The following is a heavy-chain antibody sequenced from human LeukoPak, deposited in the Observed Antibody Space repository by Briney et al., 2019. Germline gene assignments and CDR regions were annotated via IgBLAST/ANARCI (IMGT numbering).Heavy chain of an antibody. Sequence: ASVKVSCKASGGTFSSYAISWVRQAPGQGLEWMGRIIPILGITNYAQKFQGRVTITADKSTSTAYMELSSLRSEDAAVYYCARDRGAKGYYYYGMDVWGQGTTVTVSS. V-gene: IGHV1-69*04. CDR1: GGTFSSYA. J-gene: IGHJ6*02. CDR3: ARDRGAKGYYYYGMDV. CDR2: IIPILGIT. D-gene: IGHD3-10*01.